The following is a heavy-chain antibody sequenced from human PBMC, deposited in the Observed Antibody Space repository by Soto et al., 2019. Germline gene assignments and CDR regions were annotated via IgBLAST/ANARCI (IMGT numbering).Heavy chain of an antibody. CDR3: ARELKEPGSYYYYGLDV. CDR2: IIPTIGTT. D-gene: IGHD3-10*01. CDR1: GVSFSTYG. J-gene: IGHJ6*01. V-gene: IGHV1-69*13. Sequence: GASVPVSCKASGVSFSTYGITWVRQAPGQGLEWMGGIIPTIGTTKYAQKFQGRVTITADASTTTAYVELSSLRSADPAVYYCARELKEPGSYYYYGLDVWG.